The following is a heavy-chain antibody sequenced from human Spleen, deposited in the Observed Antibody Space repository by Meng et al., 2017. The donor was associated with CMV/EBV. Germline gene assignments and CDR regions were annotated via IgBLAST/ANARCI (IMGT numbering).Heavy chain of an antibody. D-gene: IGHD3-3*01. J-gene: IGHJ6*02. Sequence: ASVKVSCKASGYTFTGYYMHWVRQAPGQGLEWMGWINPNSGGTNYAQKFQGRVTMTRDTSTSTAYMELRSLRSDDTAVYYCARAYDPTNYYYYYGMDVWGQGTTVTVSS. V-gene: IGHV1-2*02. CDR3: ARAYDPTNYYYYYGMDV. CDR1: GYTFTGYY. CDR2: INPNSGGT.